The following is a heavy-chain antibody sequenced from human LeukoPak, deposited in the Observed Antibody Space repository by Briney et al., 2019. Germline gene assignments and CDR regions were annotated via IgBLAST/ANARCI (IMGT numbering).Heavy chain of an antibody. CDR2: IYYSGST. Sequence: SETLSLTCTVSGGSISSYYWSWIRQPPGKELEGIGYIYYSGSTYYNPSLKSRVTISVDTSKNLFSLKLSSVTAADTAVYYCARVQRPLDGADYWGQGTLVTVSS. V-gene: IGHV4-59*01. CDR1: GGSISSYY. CDR3: ARVQRPLDGADY. J-gene: IGHJ4*02. D-gene: IGHD1-1*01.